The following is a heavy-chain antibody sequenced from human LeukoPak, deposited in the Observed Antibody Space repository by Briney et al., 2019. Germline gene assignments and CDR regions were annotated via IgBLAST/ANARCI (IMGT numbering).Heavy chain of an antibody. D-gene: IGHD5-24*01. CDR2: ISTTGDRT. J-gene: IGHJ6*02. V-gene: IGHV3-23*01. CDR1: GFTFNSYA. CDR3: AKILERELQYYYYGMDV. Sequence: GGSLRLSCAASGFTFNSYAMIWVRQAPGKGLESISSISTTGDRTYYADSVKGRFAISRDNSKNTLYLQMNSLRAEDTAVYYCAKILERELQYYYYGMDVWGQGTSVTVSS.